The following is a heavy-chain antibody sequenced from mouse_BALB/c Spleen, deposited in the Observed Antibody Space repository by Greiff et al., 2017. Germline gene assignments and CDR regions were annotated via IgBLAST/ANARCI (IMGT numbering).Heavy chain of an antibody. CDR2: ISSGGST. V-gene: IGHV5-6-5*01. D-gene: IGHD2-3*01. Sequence: EVMLVESGGGLVKPGGSLKLSCAASGFTFSSYAMSWVRQTPEKRLEWVASISSGGSTYYPDSVKGRFTISRDNARNILYLQMSSLRSEDTAMYYCARAGDGGFAYWGQGTLVTVSA. CDR1: GFTFSSYA. J-gene: IGHJ3*01. CDR3: ARAGDGGFAY.